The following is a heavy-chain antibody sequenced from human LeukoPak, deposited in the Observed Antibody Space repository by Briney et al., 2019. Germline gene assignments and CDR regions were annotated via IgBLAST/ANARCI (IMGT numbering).Heavy chain of an antibody. V-gene: IGHV3-74*01. Sequence: GGSLRLSCAASGFTFSSYWMHWVRQAPGKGLVWVSRINSDGSSTSYADSVKGRFTISRDNAKNTLYLQTNSLRAEDTAVYYCARESSRRSFDYWGQGTLVTVSS. CDR3: ARESSRRSFDY. J-gene: IGHJ4*02. CDR2: INSDGSST. D-gene: IGHD1-26*01. CDR1: GFTFSSYW.